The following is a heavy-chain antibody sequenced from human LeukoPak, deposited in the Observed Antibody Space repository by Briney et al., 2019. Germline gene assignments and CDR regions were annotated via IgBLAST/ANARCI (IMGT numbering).Heavy chain of an antibody. D-gene: IGHD3-22*01. V-gene: IGHV3-23*01. CDR3: AKSDPYDSSGYYVGYYFAY. J-gene: IGHJ4*02. CDR1: GFTFISDA. Sequence: GGSLRLSCAASGFTFISDAMSWVRQAPGKGLEWVSAISGSGGSTYDADAVKGRVTSSRYNHKNPLYLQMNSLRAEETAVYYCAKSDPYDSSGYYVGYYFAYWGQGTLVTVSS. CDR2: ISGSGGST.